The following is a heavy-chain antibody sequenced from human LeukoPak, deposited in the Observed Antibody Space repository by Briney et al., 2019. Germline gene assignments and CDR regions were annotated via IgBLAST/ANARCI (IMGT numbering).Heavy chain of an antibody. D-gene: IGHD3-22*01. V-gene: IGHV4-4*02. CDR1: GGSISSSNW. Sequence: PSETLSLTCAVSGGSISSSNWWSWVRQPPGKGLEWIGEIYHSGSTNYNPSLKSRVTISVDKSKNQFSLKLSSVTAADTAVYYCARGPDYYDSSGLDVWGQGTTVTVSS. J-gene: IGHJ6*02. CDR2: IYHSGST. CDR3: ARGPDYYDSSGLDV.